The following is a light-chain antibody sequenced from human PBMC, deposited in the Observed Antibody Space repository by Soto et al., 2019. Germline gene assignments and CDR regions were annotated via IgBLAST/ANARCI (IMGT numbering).Light chain of an antibody. V-gene: IGKV3-20*01. CDR2: GAS. CDR3: QEYDRSPVT. CDR1: QSISSSY. J-gene: IGKJ1*01. Sequence: EIVLTQSPGTLSLSPGERATLSCRASQSISSSYLAWYQQKPGQAPRLLIYGASSRATGIPDRFSGSGSGTALTLTISRLEAEDFAVYCCQEYDRSPVTFGQGTKVEIK.